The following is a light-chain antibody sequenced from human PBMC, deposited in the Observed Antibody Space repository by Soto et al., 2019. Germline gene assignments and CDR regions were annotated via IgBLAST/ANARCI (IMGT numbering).Light chain of an antibody. J-gene: IGLJ1*01. CDR2: DVI. V-gene: IGLV2-23*02. Sequence: QSVLTQLPSASGSPGQSVTISCTGTSSDVGGYNYVSWYQQHPGKAPRLMIYDVIKRPSGVSNRFSGSKSGNTASLTISGLQAEDEADYYCCSYAGSSTLRVFGTGTKVTVL. CDR3: CSYAGSSTLRV. CDR1: SSDVGGYNY.